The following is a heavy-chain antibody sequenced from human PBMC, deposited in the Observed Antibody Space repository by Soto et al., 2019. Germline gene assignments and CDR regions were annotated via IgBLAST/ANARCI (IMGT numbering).Heavy chain of an antibody. CDR2: ISYDGSNK. V-gene: IGHV3-30*18. CDR1: GFTFSSYG. D-gene: IGHD6-6*01. CDR3: AKDPYSSSGDYVYGMDV. J-gene: IGHJ6*02. Sequence: GGSLRLSCAASGFTFSSYGMHWVRQAPGKGLEWVAVISYDGSNKYHADSVKGRFTISRDKSKNTLYLQMNSLRAEDTAVYYCAKDPYSSSGDYVYGMDVWGQGTTVTVSS.